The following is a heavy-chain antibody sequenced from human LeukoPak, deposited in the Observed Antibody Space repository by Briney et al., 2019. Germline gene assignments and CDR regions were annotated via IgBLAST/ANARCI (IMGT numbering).Heavy chain of an antibody. D-gene: IGHD6-19*01. CDR3: ARVGAVAGTAWGYYYYYYMDV. V-gene: IGHV4-4*07. CDR1: GGSISSYY. J-gene: IGHJ6*03. Sequence: SETLSLTCTVSGGSISSYYWSWIRQPAGKGLEWIGRIYTSGNTNYNPSLKSRVTMSVDTSKNQFSLKLSSVTAADTAVYYCARVGAVAGTAWGYYYYYYMDVWGKGTTVTVSS. CDR2: IYTSGNT.